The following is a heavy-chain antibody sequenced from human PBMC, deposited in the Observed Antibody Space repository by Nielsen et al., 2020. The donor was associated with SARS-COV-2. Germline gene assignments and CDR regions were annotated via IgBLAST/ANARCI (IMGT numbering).Heavy chain of an antibody. D-gene: IGHD6-13*01. CDR2: ISYDGSNK. CDR1: GFTFSSYG. Sequence: GGSLRLSCAASGFTFSSYGMHWVRQAPGKGLEWVAVISYDGSNKYYADSVKGRFTISRDNSKNMLYLQMNSLRAEDTAVYYCARGGLAAAGNFDCWGQGTLVTVSS. V-gene: IGHV3-33*05. CDR3: ARGGLAAAGNFDC. J-gene: IGHJ4*02.